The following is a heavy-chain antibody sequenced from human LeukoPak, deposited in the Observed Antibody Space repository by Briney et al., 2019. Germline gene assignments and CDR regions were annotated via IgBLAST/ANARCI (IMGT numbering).Heavy chain of an antibody. Sequence: SGGSLRLSCAASGFTFSSYAMHWVRQAPGKGLEWVAVISYDGSNKYYADSVKGRFTISRDNSKNTLYLQMNSLRAEDTAVYYCARDVGQWLVYGGGGFDYWGQGTLVTVSS. V-gene: IGHV3-30*04. D-gene: IGHD6-19*01. CDR1: GFTFSSYA. J-gene: IGHJ4*02. CDR3: ARDVGQWLVYGGGGFDY. CDR2: ISYDGSNK.